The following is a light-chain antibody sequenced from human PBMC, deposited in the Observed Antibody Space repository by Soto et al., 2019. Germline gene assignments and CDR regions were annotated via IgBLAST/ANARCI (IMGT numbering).Light chain of an antibody. V-gene: IGKV3-15*01. J-gene: IGKJ1*01. CDR3: QQYNNWLWT. Sequence: EIVMTKSPATLSVSPGERATLSCRASQSVSSNLAWYQQKPGQAPRLLIYGASTRATGIPARFSGSGSGTEFTFTISSLQSEDFAVYYCQQYNNWLWTFGQGTKVDI. CDR1: QSVSSN. CDR2: GAS.